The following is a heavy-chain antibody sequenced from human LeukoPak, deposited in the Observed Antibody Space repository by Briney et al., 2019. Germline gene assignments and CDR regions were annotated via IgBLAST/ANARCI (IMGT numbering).Heavy chain of an antibody. CDR3: ARNTYYDFWTDYLFDY. J-gene: IGHJ4*02. D-gene: IGHD3/OR15-3a*01. CDR1: GFTFSSFW. CDR2: IKQDGSER. Sequence: GGSLRLFCAGSGFTFSSFWMSWVRQAPGKGLEWAANIKQDGSERYYVDSLKGRFTISRDNAKNSLYLQINNLRAEDTTVNYCARNTYYDFWTDYLFDYWGQGTLVTVSS. V-gene: IGHV3-7*01.